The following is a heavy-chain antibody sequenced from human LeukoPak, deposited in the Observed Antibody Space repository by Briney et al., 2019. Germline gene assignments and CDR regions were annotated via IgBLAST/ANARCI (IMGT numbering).Heavy chain of an antibody. CDR1: GYTFTSYA. V-gene: IGHV1-3*01. CDR2: INAGNGNT. D-gene: IGHD6-13*01. Sequence: ASVKVSCKASGYTFTSYAMHWVRQAPGQRLEWMGWINAGNGNTKYSLKFQGRVTITRDTSASTAYMELSSLRSEDTAVYYCARETIADARFDPWGQGTLVTVSS. J-gene: IGHJ5*02. CDR3: ARETIADARFDP.